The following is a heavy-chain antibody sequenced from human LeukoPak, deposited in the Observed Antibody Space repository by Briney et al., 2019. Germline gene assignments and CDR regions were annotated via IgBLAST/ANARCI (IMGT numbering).Heavy chain of an antibody. CDR2: LSAYNGNT. D-gene: IGHD3-3*01. V-gene: IGHV1-18*01. CDR1: GYTFTSYG. CDR3: ARGTQGSYYDFWSGNYYMDV. Sequence: HWASVKVSCKASGYTFTSYGISWVRQAPGQGLEWMGWLSAYNGNTNYAQKLQGRVTMTTDTSTSTAYMELSSLRSEDTAVYYCARGTQGSYYDFWSGNYYMDVWGKGTTVTVSS. J-gene: IGHJ6*03.